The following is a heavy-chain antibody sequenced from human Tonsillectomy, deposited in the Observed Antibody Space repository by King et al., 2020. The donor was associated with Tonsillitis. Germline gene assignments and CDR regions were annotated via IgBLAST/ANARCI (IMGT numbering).Heavy chain of an antibody. J-gene: IGHJ6*03. CDR2: INHSGST. CDR1: GGSFSGYY. Sequence: VQLQQWGAGLLKPSETLSLPCAVYGGSFSGYYWSWIRQPPGKGLEWIGEINHSGSTNYNPSLKSRVTISVDTSKNQFSLKLSSVTAADTAVYYCARARLRCSSTSCYPYYYYYYMDVWGKGTTVTVSS. D-gene: IGHD2-2*01. CDR3: ARARLRCSSTSCYPYYYYYYMDV. V-gene: IGHV4-34*01.